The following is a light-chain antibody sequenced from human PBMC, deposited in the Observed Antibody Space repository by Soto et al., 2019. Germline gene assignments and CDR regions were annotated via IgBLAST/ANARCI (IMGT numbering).Light chain of an antibody. J-gene: IGKJ1*01. V-gene: IGKV3-15*01. CDR1: QSVSKN. Sequence: ERVMKQSPATMSVSPGERATLSCRASQSVSKNLAWYQKKPGQAPRLLIYGASTRATGIPARFSGSGSGTEFTLTISSLQSEDFAVYYCQQYNNWWTFGQGTRVEIK. CDR2: GAS. CDR3: QQYNNWWT.